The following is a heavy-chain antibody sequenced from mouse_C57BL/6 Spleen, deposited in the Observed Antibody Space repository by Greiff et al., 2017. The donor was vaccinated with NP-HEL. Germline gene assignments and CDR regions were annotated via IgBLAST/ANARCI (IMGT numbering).Heavy chain of an antibody. Sequence: QVQLQQPGAELVRPGSSVKLSCKASGYTFTSYWMDWVKQRPGQGLEWIGNIYPSDSETHYNQKFKDKATLTVDKPSSPAYMQLSSLTSEDSAVYYCERNDGSSHWYFDVWGTGTRVTVSS. J-gene: IGHJ1*03. D-gene: IGHD1-1*01. CDR2: IYPSDSET. V-gene: IGHV1-61*01. CDR3: ERNDGSSHWYFDV. CDR1: GYTFTSYW.